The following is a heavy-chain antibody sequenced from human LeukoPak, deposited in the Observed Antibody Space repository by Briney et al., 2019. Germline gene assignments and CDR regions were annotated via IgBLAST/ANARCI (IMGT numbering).Heavy chain of an antibody. V-gene: IGHV3-30*19. Sequence: GGYLRLSCAASGFNFNSYGMHWVRQAPGKGLEWVAVISYDGSNKYYADSVKGRFTISRDNSKNTLYLQMNSLRAEDTAVYYCARDLSPGAYCGGDCPNWFDPWGQGTLVTVSS. CDR1: GFNFNSYG. CDR3: ARDLSPGAYCGGDCPNWFDP. CDR2: ISYDGSNK. D-gene: IGHD2-21*02. J-gene: IGHJ5*02.